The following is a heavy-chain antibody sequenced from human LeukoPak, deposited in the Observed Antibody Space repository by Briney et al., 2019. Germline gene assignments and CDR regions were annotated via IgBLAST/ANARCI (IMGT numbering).Heavy chain of an antibody. D-gene: IGHD6-6*01. Sequence: LPGGSLRLSCAASGFTFSSYGMHWVRQAPGKGLEWVAFIRSDGSIKYYTESLKGRFTISRDNSKNTLYLQINSLRSEDTAVYYCARRGMEDSSSPELYYYYYMDVWGKGTTVTVSS. V-gene: IGHV3-30*02. CDR2: IRSDGSIK. CDR1: GFTFSSYG. J-gene: IGHJ6*03. CDR3: ARRGMEDSSSPELYYYYYMDV.